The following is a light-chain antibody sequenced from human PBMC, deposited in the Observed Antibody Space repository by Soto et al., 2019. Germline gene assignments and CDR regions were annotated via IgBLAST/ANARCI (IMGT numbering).Light chain of an antibody. V-gene: IGLV2-14*01. J-gene: IGLJ3*02. CDR1: SSDVGGYNF. CDR2: EVS. CDR3: SSYTLRNTLVL. Sequence: QSALTQPASVSGSPGQSVTISCTGTSSDVGGYNFVSWYQQLPGKAPRLIIYEVSNRPSGVSYRFSGSKSGNTASLTISGLQAEDEADYYCSSYTLRNTLVLFGGGTKLTVL.